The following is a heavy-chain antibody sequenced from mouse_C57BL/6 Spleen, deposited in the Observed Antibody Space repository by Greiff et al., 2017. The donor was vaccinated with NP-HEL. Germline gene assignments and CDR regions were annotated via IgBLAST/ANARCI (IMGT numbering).Heavy chain of an antibody. CDR3: ARAVRRFYAMDY. D-gene: IGHD2-14*01. V-gene: IGHV1-61*01. J-gene: IGHJ4*01. Sequence: QVQLQQPGAELVRPGSSVKLSCKASGYTFTSYWMDWVKQRPGQGLEWIGNIYPSDSETHYNQKFKDKATLTVDKSSSTAYMQLRSLTSEDSAVYYGARAVRRFYAMDYWGQGTSVTVSS. CDR2: IYPSDSET. CDR1: GYTFTSYW.